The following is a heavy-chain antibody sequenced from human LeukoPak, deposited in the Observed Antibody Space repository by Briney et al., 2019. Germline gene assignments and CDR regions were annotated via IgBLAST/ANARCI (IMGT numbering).Heavy chain of an antibody. V-gene: IGHV4-39*07. CDR3: AREGGAAPLYNWFDP. CDR2: IYYSGST. J-gene: IGHJ5*02. Sequence: SETLSLTCTVSGGSISSSSYYWGWIRQPPGKGLEWIGSIYYSGSTYYNPSLKSRVTIPVDTSKNQFSLKLSSVTAADTAVYYCAREGGAAPLYNWFDPWGQGTLVTVSS. CDR1: GGSISSSSYY. D-gene: IGHD6-13*01.